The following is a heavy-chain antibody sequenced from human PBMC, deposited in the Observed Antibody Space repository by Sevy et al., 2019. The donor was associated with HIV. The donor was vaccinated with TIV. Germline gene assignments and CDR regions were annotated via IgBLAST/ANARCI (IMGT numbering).Heavy chain of an antibody. D-gene: IGHD6-19*01. CDR1: GFTFSDHY. CDR3: TRALIVVAGFFRYYHGMDV. Sequence: GGSLRLSCAASGFTFSDHYMDWVRQAPGKGLEWISRSRNKANSYATEYAASVKGRFTISRDESKNSLYLQMNSLKSEDTAIYYCTRALIVVAGFFRYYHGMDVWGHGTTVTVSS. CDR2: SRNKANSYAT. V-gene: IGHV3-72*01. J-gene: IGHJ6*02.